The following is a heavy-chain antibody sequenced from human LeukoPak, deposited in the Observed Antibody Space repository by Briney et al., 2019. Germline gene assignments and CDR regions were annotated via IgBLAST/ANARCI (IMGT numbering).Heavy chain of an antibody. Sequence: GGSLRLSCVVSGFTFSDRYMDWVRQAPGKGLEWVARSRNKLNSYTTEYAASVKGRFTISRDDSKNSLYLQMNSLKTEDTALYYCVREFDSRFDYWGQGTLVTVSS. CDR1: GFTFSDRY. J-gene: IGHJ4*02. V-gene: IGHV3-72*01. CDR2: SRNKLNSYTT. CDR3: VREFDSRFDY. D-gene: IGHD3-9*01.